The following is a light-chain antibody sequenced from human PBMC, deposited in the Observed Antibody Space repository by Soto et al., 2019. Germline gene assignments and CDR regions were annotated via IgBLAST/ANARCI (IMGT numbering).Light chain of an antibody. V-gene: IGLV2-14*03. CDR3: ISYTANSTVVA. CDR2: DVT. J-gene: IGLJ2*01. Sequence: QSALTQPASVSGSPGQSITISGRGTSSDFGGYNYVSWYQQHPGKAPKLLIYDVTNRPSGVSNRFSGSKFGNTASLTISGVQAEDEGDYYCISYTANSTVVAFGGGTTLT. CDR1: SSDFGGYNY.